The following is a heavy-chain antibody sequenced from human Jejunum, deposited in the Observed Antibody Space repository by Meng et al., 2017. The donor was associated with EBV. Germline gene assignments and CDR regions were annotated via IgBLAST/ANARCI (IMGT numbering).Heavy chain of an antibody. Sequence: QVQLSEVGPGLLKPSGTLSPTCAVYGGSFSDYYWTWIRQPPGKGLEWIGEINHGGGAIYNPSLKSRVTISVDTSKNQFSLKLSSVTAADTAVYYCARLGGYASGTYYPIDPWGQGTLVTVSS. D-gene: IGHD3-10*01. CDR2: INHGGGA. V-gene: IGHV4-34*01. CDR1: GGSFSDYY. J-gene: IGHJ5*02. CDR3: ARLGGYASGTYYPIDP.